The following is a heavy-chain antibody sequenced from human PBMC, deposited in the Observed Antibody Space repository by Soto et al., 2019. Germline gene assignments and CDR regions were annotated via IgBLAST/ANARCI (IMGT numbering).Heavy chain of an antibody. Sequence: GESLKISCKGSGYSFTSYWISWVRQMPGKGLEWMGRIDPSDSYTNYSPSFQGHVTISADKSISTAYLQWSSLKASDTAMYYCARLATKEQLWTLYYYYYGMDVWGQGTTVTVS. CDR3: ARLATKEQLWTLYYYYYGMDV. V-gene: IGHV5-10-1*01. D-gene: IGHD5-18*01. CDR1: GYSFTSYW. CDR2: IDPSDSYT. J-gene: IGHJ6*02.